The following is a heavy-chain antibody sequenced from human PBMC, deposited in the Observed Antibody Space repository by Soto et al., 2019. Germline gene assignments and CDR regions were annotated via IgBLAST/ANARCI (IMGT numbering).Heavy chain of an antibody. V-gene: IGHV4-59*01. D-gene: IGHD4-4*01. Sequence: SETLSLTCTVSDGSIGSDYWSWIRQPPGKGLEWLGNIDYIGNTNYNPSLKSRVTMSIDTSKNRFSLKLASVTTADTAVYYCERMLDNYVNGNWFDPWGQGTLVTV. CDR3: ERMLDNYVNGNWFDP. CDR1: DGSIGSDY. CDR2: IDYIGNT. J-gene: IGHJ5*02.